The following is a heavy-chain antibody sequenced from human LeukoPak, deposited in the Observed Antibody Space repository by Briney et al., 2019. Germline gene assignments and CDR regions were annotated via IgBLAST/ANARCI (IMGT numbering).Heavy chain of an antibody. CDR3: ARVLDCSTTTCFWNYFYYYMDV. D-gene: IGHD2-2*01. V-gene: IGHV3-21*01. Sequence: GGSLRLSCAASGFSFSSYSMTWVRQAPGKGLEWVSSISSGSTDIFYADSVRGRFTISRDNAKNSLYLQMNSLRAEDTAVYYCARVLDCSTTTCFWNYFYYYMDVWGKGITVTVSS. J-gene: IGHJ6*03. CDR2: ISSGSTDI. CDR1: GFSFSSYS.